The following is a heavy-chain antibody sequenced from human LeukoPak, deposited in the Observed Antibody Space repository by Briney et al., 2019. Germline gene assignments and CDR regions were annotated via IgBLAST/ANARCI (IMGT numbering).Heavy chain of an antibody. Sequence: PGGSLRLSCAASGFIFSSYAMSWARQAPGKGLEWVSAIRYTGRSTYHADSVKGRFTVSRDNFQNTLFLQMNSLRAEDTAVYYCAKEVGATVYHYAMDVWGQGTTVTVSS. J-gene: IGHJ6*02. CDR2: IRYTGRST. CDR1: GFIFSSYA. D-gene: IGHD1-26*01. CDR3: AKEVGATVYHYAMDV. V-gene: IGHV3-23*01.